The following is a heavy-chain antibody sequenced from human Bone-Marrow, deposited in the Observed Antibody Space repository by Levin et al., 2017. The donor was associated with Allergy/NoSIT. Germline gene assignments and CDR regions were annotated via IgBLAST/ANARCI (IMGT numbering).Heavy chain of an antibody. J-gene: IGHJ4*02. CDR1: GFTFNIAW. D-gene: IGHD2-15*01. V-gene: IGHV3-15*07. CDR3: TTDIAWVSDGGFR. Sequence: GGSLRLSCAASGFTFNIAWMHWVRQAPGKGLEWVGRLKSKTDGGTTVYAAPVKGRFTISRDDSKNTLYLQINSLKIEDTAVYYCTTDIAWVSDGGFRWGQGTLVTVSS. CDR2: LKSKTDGGTT.